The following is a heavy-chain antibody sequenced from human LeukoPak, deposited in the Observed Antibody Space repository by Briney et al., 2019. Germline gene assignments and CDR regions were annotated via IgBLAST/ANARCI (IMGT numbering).Heavy chain of an antibody. CDR3: ARDDALYCSGGSCFHFDY. J-gene: IGHJ4*02. CDR2: ISGSGGST. CDR1: GFTFGSYA. D-gene: IGHD2-15*01. Sequence: GGSLRLSCAASGFTFGSYAMSWVRQAPGKGLGWVSAISGSGGSTYYADSVKGRFTISRDNSKNTLYLQMNSLRAEDTAVYYCARDDALYCSGGSCFHFDYWGQGTLVTVSS. V-gene: IGHV3-23*01.